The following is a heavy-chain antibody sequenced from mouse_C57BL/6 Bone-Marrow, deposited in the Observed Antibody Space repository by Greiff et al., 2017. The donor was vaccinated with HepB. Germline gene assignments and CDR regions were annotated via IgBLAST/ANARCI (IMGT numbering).Heavy chain of an antibody. J-gene: IGHJ3*01. Sequence: VQLQQSGPELVKPGASVKISCKASGYAFSSSWMNWVKQRPGKGLEWIGRIYPGDGDTNYNGKFKGKATLTADKSSSTAYMQLSSLTSEDSAVYCCASDDYGRKFAYWGQGTLVTVSA. D-gene: IGHD2-4*01. CDR2: IYPGDGDT. CDR1: GYAFSSSW. CDR3: ASDDYGRKFAY. V-gene: IGHV1-82*01.